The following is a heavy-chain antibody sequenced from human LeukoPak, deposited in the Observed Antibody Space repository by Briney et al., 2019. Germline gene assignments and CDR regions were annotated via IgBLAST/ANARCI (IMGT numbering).Heavy chain of an antibody. CDR1: GFTFSSYG. CDR2: IRYDGSNR. V-gene: IGHV3-30*02. CDR3: AKDIHLAWSGPGAFDI. D-gene: IGHD3-3*01. J-gene: IGHJ3*02. Sequence: GGSLRLSCAASGFTFSSYGMHWVRQAPGKGLEWVAFIRYDGSNRYYADSVKGRFTISRDNSKNTLYLQMNSLRAEDTALYYCAKDIHLAWSGPGAFDIWGQGTMVTVSS.